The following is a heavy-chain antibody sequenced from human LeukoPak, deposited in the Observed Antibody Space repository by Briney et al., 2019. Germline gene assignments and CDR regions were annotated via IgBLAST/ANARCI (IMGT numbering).Heavy chain of an antibody. Sequence: SETLSLTCTVSGGSISSYYWSWIRQPPGKGLEWIGYIYYSGSTNYNPSLTSRVTISVDTSKNQFSLKLSSVTAADTAVYYCARAKYSYGFDYWGQGTLVTVSS. J-gene: IGHJ4*02. V-gene: IGHV4-59*01. D-gene: IGHD5-18*01. CDR2: IYYSGST. CDR1: GGSISSYY. CDR3: ARAKYSYGFDY.